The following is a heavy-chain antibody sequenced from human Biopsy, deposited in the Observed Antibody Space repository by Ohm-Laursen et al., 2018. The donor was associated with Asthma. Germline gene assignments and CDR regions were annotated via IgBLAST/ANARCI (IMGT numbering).Heavy chain of an antibody. D-gene: IGHD3-10*01. V-gene: IGHV1-18*01. J-gene: IGHJ6*02. Sequence: ASVKVSCKTSGYTFNSAGITWVRQAPGQGLEWMGWISVYNGNTKVAQKLQDRVTTIIDTSTSTAYMELRSLRSDDTAVYFCARAVDYSHYYGIDVWGQGTTVTVS. CDR3: ARAVDYSHYYGIDV. CDR2: ISVYNGNT. CDR1: GYTFNSAG.